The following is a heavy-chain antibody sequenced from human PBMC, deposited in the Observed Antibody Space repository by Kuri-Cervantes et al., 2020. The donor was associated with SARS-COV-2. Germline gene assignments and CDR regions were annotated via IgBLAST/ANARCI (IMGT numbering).Heavy chain of an antibody. CDR2: ISYDGSDR. CDR3: AKRGDVTGTTWASLAGGSYDY. Sequence: GESLKISCAASGFIFSSYAMHWVRQAPGKGLEWVAVISYDGSDRYYTDSVKGRFTISRDSSKNTLYLQMNSLRVEDTAVYYCAKRGDVTGTTWASLAGGSYDYWGQGALVTVSS. CDR1: GFIFSSYA. J-gene: IGHJ4*02. D-gene: IGHD1-7*01. V-gene: IGHV3-30*04.